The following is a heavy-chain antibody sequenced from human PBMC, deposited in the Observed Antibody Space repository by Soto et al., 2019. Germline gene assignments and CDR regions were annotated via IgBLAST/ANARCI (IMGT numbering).Heavy chain of an antibody. D-gene: IGHD3-22*01. CDR1: GYTFTSYG. V-gene: IGHV1-18*04. CDR2: ISAYNGNT. Sequence: ASVKVSCKASGYTFTSYGISWVRQAPGQGLEWMGWISAYNGNTNYAQRLQGRVTMTTDTSTSTAYMELRSLRSDDTAVYYCARWDYYDSSGSAFDIWGQGTMVTVTS. CDR3: ARWDYYDSSGSAFDI. J-gene: IGHJ3*02.